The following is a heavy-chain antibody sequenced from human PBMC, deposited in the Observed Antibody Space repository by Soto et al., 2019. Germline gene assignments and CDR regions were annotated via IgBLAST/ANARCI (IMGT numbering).Heavy chain of an antibody. CDR2: ISWNSGSI. CDR3: AKDFYGDRTDYLDY. D-gene: IGHD4-17*01. V-gene: IGHV3-9*01. Sequence: GGSLRLSCAASGFTFDDYAMHWVRQAPGKGLEWVSGISWNSGSIGYADSVKGRFTISRDNAKNSLYLQMNSLRAEDTALYYCAKDFYGDRTDYLDYWGQGTLVTVSS. CDR1: GFTFDDYA. J-gene: IGHJ4*02.